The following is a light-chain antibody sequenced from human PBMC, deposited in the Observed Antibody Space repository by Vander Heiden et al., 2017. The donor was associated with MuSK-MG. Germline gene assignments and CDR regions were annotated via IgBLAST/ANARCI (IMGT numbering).Light chain of an antibody. CDR1: SSDVGSYNF. Sequence: QSALTQPASVSGSPGQSITISCTGTSSDVGSYNFVSWYQQHPGKAPKVMIYEVSERSSGVSNRFSGSKSGTTASLTISGLQAEDEADYYCCSYAGSSTVVFGGGTKLTVL. CDR3: CSYAGSSTVV. V-gene: IGLV2-23*02. J-gene: IGLJ2*01. CDR2: EVS.